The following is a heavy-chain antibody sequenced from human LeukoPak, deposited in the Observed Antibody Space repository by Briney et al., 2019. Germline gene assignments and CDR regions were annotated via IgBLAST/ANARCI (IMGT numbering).Heavy chain of an antibody. CDR1: GFTLSSYE. J-gene: IGHJ4*02. CDR3: AKDKVRNWYYFDY. Sequence: PGGSLRLSCTASGFTLSSYEMSWIRQAPGKGLEWVSSIDYSGGSTYYADSVKGRFTISRDNSKNTLYLQLNSLRAEDTAVYYCAKDKVRNWYYFDYWGQGTLVTVSS. V-gene: IGHV3-23*01. CDR2: IDYSGGST. D-gene: IGHD1-1*01.